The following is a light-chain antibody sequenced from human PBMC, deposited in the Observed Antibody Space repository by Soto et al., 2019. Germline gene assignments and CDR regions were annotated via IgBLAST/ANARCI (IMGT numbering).Light chain of an antibody. J-gene: IGKJ5*01. V-gene: IGKV4-1*01. CDR3: QQYSGFPIP. CDR2: WAS. Sequence: DIVMTHSPDSLAVSLGERATINCKSSQSVLNSSNKRNYLGWYQQKARQPPKLLIYWASARESRVPDLFSGSGSGTDFTLSSSSLQAVDVAVYYCQQYSGFPIPVGQGTGLEIK. CDR1: QSVLNSSNKRNY.